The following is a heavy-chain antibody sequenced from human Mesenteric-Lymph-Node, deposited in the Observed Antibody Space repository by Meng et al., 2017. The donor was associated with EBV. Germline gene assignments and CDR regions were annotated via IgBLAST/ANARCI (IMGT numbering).Heavy chain of an antibody. CDR2: FYSGVSK. J-gene: IGHJ2*01. CDR1: CFSGSSQF. V-gene: IGHV3-53*01. Sequence: VVACGVVVTQAWLSLCFVCVVSCFSGSSQFMGWGRPTPGQWLEWVSIFYSGVSKYHAHSVRGRFTASRDNSKNQFFLQMYILTAEDTAVYYCARDEKSIFNVFDLWGRGTLVTVSS. D-gene: IGHD2-21*01. CDR3: ARDEKSIFNVFDL.